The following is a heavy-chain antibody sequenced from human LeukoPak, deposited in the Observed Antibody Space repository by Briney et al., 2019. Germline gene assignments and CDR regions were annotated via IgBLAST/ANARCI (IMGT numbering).Heavy chain of an antibody. Sequence: GGSLRLSCAASGITFSSYAMHWVRQAPGKGLEYVSSISSNGGNTYYANSVKGGFTISRDNSKNTLYLQMGSLRAEDMAVYYCARIRGGWYFDYWGQGTLVTVSS. V-gene: IGHV3-64*01. CDR3: ARIRGGWYFDY. CDR1: GITFSSYA. J-gene: IGHJ4*02. D-gene: IGHD6-19*01. CDR2: ISSNGGNT.